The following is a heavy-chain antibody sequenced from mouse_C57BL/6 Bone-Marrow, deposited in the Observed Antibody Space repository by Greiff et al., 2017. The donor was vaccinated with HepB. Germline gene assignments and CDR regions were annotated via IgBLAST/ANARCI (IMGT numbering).Heavy chain of an antibody. CDR1: GYTFTDYY. V-gene: IGHV1-19*01. CDR2: INPYNGGT. D-gene: IGHD2-3*01. J-gene: IGHJ4*01. Sequence: VQLQQSGPVLVKPGASVKMSCKASGYTFTDYYMNWVKQSHGKSLEWIGVINPYNGGTSYNQKFKGKATLTVDKSSSTAYMELNSLTSEDSAVYYCSRIYDGYYGYAMDYWGQGTSVTVSS. CDR3: SRIYDGYYGYAMDY.